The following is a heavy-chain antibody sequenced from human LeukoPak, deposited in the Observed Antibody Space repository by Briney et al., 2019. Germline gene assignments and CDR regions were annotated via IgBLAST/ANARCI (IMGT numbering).Heavy chain of an antibody. Sequence: SGPTLVKPTQTLTLTCTFSGFSFSTSGVGVCWIRQPPGKALEWLALIYWDDDKRYSPSLKSRLTITKDTSKNQVVLTMTNMDPVDTATYYCAHASTTVTGFDYWGQGTLVTVSS. V-gene: IGHV2-5*02. CDR1: GFSFSTSGVG. CDR2: IYWDDDK. J-gene: IGHJ4*02. D-gene: IGHD4-17*01. CDR3: AHASTTVTGFDY.